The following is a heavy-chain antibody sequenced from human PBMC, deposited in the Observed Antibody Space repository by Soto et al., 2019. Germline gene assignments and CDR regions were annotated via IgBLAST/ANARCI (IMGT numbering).Heavy chain of an antibody. CDR1: GGTFTSYD. V-gene: IGHV1-8*01. CDR3: ARGSITPEGMDV. J-gene: IGHJ6*02. Sequence: ASVKVSCKASGGTFTSYDINWVRQATGQGLEWMGWMNPNSGNTGYAQKFQGRVTMTRNTSISTAYMELSSLRSEDTAVYYCARGSITPEGMDVWGQGTTVTVSS. CDR2: MNPNSGNT. D-gene: IGHD3-10*01.